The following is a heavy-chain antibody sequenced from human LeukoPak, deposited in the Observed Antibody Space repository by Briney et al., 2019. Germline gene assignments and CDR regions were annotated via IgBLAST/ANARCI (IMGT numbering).Heavy chain of an antibody. Sequence: ASVRVSCKTSGYTFSGYYLHWVRQAPGQGPEWMGRIDPTSGGTHYAQKFQGRVTVTRDTSTSTVYMELSGLRSDDTAVYYCARVPGPHTTSRFDYWGQGTLVTVSS. CDR1: GYTFSGYY. J-gene: IGHJ4*02. CDR2: IDPTSGGT. CDR3: ARVPGPHTTSRFDY. D-gene: IGHD2-2*01. V-gene: IGHV1-2*02.